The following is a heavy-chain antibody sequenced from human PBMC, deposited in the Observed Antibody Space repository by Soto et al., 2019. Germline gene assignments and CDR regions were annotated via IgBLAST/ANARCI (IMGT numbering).Heavy chain of an antibody. CDR3: ARGGPVSVSPAWQLLGYFDY. CDR1: GGSISRGAYF. Sequence: QVHLQESGPGQVRPSQTLSLSCSVSGGSISRGAYFWTWIRQFPGKGLEWIAYISYTGATYYNPSLKSRVTILADTSKNQFSLKLNSVTSADTAVYYCARGGPVSVSPAWQLLGYFDYWGQGTLVTASS. J-gene: IGHJ4*02. D-gene: IGHD2-15*01. CDR2: ISYTGAT. V-gene: IGHV4-31*03.